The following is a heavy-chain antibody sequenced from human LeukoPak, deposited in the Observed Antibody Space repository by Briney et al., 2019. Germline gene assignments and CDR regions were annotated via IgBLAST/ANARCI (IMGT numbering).Heavy chain of an antibody. CDR3: ARSESPMFTSGRVIVSRSYYFDY. CDR1: GYTFTGYY. Sequence: ASVKVSCKASGYTFTGYYMHWVRQAPGQGLEWMGWINPNSGGTNYAQKFQGRVTMTTDTSISPAYMELSRLRSDDTAVYCCARSESPMFTSGRVIVSRSYYFDYWGQGTLVTVSS. CDR2: INPNSGGT. D-gene: IGHD3-16*02. V-gene: IGHV1-2*02. J-gene: IGHJ4*02.